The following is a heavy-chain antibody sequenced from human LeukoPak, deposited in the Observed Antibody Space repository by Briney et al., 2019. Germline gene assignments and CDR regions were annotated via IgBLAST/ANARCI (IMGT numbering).Heavy chain of an antibody. V-gene: IGHV4-39*07. Sequence: PSETLSLTCTVSGGSISSSSYYWGWIRQPPGKGLEWIGSIYYSGSTYYNPSLKSRVTISVDTSKNQFSLKLSSVTAADTAVYYCARGLAAAGILRPPVRGGANWFDPRGQGTLVTVSS. D-gene: IGHD6-13*01. CDR2: IYYSGST. CDR1: GGSISSSSYY. CDR3: ARGLAAAGILRPPVRGGANWFDP. J-gene: IGHJ5*02.